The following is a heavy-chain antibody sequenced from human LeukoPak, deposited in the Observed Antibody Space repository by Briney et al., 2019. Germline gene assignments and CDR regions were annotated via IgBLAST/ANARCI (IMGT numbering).Heavy chain of an antibody. Sequence: GGSLRLSCEASGFTLSNRWMTWVRQASGKGLEWVATIKQGGGEKFYVDSVRGRFTISEDSAKNSLYLQMNSLRADDTAVYYCARDPFDHWGQGTLVTVSS. CDR1: GFTLSNRW. CDR3: ARDPFDH. CDR2: IKQGGGEK. V-gene: IGHV3-7*01. J-gene: IGHJ5*02.